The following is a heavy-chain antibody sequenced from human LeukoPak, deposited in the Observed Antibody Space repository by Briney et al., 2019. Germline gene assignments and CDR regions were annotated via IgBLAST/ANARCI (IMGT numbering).Heavy chain of an antibody. CDR1: GGSISSGNYY. V-gene: IGHV4-31*03. J-gene: IGHJ5*02. Sequence: SETLSLTCTVSGGSISSGNYYWSWIRQHPGKGLEWIGYIHYSGSTYYNPSLKSRVTISVDTSKNQFSLKLSSVTAADTAVYYCARDQSASYGGYNWFDPWGQGTLVTVSS. CDR2: IHYSGST. CDR3: ARDQSASYGGYNWFDP. D-gene: IGHD5-18*01.